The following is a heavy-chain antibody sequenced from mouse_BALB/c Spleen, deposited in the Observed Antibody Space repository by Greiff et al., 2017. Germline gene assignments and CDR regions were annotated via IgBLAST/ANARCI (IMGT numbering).Heavy chain of an antibody. V-gene: IGHV1-77*01. CDR3: VLYDGYYDY. Sequence: VKLLESGAELARPGASVKLSCKASGYTFTDYYINWVKQRTGQGLEWIGEIYPGSGNTYYNEKFKGKATLTADKSSSTAYMQLSSLTSEDSAVYFCVLYDGYYDYWGQGTTLTVSS. J-gene: IGHJ2*01. D-gene: IGHD2-3*01. CDR2: IYPGSGNT. CDR1: GYTFTDYY.